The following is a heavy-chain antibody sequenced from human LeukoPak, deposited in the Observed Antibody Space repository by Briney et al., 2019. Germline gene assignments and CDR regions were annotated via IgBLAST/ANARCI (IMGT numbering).Heavy chain of an antibody. Sequence: SETLSLTCTVSGGSISSYYWSWIRQPPGKGLEWIGYIYYSGSTNYNPSLKSRVTISVDTSKNQFSLKLSSVTAADTAVYYCARHQNFDAFDIWDQGTMVTVSS. J-gene: IGHJ3*02. V-gene: IGHV4-59*08. D-gene: IGHD1-7*01. CDR1: GGSISSYY. CDR2: IYYSGST. CDR3: ARHQNFDAFDI.